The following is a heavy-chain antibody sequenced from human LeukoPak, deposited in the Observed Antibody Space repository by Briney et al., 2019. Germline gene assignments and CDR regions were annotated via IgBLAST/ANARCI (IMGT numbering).Heavy chain of an antibody. CDR3: AQQDTGWHLGN. CDR1: GFTVSNDY. D-gene: IGHD6-19*01. J-gene: IGHJ4*02. CDR2: IYSSGRT. V-gene: IGHV3-66*04. Sequence: PGGSLRLSCAASGFTVSNDYVSWVRQAPGKGLEWVSAIYSSGRTYYADSVKGRFTISRDNSRNTVYLQMNSLRAEDTAVYYCAQQDTGWHLGNWGQGTLVTVSS.